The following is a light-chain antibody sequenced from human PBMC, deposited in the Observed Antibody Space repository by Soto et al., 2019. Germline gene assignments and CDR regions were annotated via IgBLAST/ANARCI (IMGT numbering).Light chain of an antibody. Sequence: AIPLTQSPSSLSASVGDRVTITCRASQDISTLFAWYQQKPGKAPKLLIYDASSLESGVPSRFSGSGSGADFTLTISSLQPEDFATYYCQQFYDYPLTFGGGTKVEIK. J-gene: IGKJ4*01. CDR1: QDISTL. CDR2: DAS. V-gene: IGKV1D-13*01. CDR3: QQFYDYPLT.